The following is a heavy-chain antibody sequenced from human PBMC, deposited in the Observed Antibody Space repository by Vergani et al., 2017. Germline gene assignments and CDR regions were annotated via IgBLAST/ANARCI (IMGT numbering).Heavy chain of an antibody. Sequence: QVQLQQWGAGLLKPSETLSLTYAVYGGSFSGYYWSWIRQPPGKGLEWIGEINHSGSSNYNPSLKSRVTISVDTSKNQFSLKLSSVTAADTAVYYCARQHCSSTSCLFVPKWFDPWGQGTLVTVSS. D-gene: IGHD2-2*01. CDR1: GGSFSGYY. V-gene: IGHV4-34*01. J-gene: IGHJ5*02. CDR2: INHSGSS. CDR3: ARQHCSSTSCLFVPKWFDP.